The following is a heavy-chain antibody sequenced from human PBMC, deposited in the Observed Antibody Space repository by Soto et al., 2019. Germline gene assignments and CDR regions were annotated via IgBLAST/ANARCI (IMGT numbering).Heavy chain of an antibody. CDR3: ASKIVEKIRRTYYYYMDV. D-gene: IGHD1-7*01. CDR1: GYTFTSYD. V-gene: IGHV1-8*01. J-gene: IGHJ6*03. Sequence: GASVKVSCKASGYTFTSYDINWVRQATGQGLEWMGWMSPNSGNTGYAQKFQGRVTMTRNTSISTAYMELSSLRSEDTAVYYCASKIVEKIRRTYYYYMDVWGKGTTVTVSS. CDR2: MSPNSGNT.